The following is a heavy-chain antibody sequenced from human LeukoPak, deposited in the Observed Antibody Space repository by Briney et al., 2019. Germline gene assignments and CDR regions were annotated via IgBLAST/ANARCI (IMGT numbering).Heavy chain of an antibody. D-gene: IGHD6-19*01. J-gene: IGHJ5*02. CDR1: GYTFTSYA. Sequence: GASVKVSCKASGYTFTSYAMHWVRQAPGQRLEWMGWINAGNGNTKYSQKFQGRVTITRDTSASTAYMELSSLRSEDTAVYYCARCAPPDSSGWYFGGWFDPWGQGTLVTVSS. V-gene: IGHV1-3*01. CDR3: ARCAPPDSSGWYFGGWFDP. CDR2: INAGNGNT.